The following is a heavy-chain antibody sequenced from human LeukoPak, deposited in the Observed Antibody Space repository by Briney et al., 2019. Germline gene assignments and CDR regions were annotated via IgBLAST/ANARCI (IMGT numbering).Heavy chain of an antibody. CDR3: ARDLSSHSAYFDF. J-gene: IGHJ4*02. V-gene: IGHV3-11*05. Sequence: GASLRLSCAASGFTFSDYYMSWIRQAPGKGLEWISYISSSTSYTNYADSVKGRFTISRDNAKNSLYLQMNSLRAEDTALYYCARDLSSHSAYFDFWGQGALVTVSS. CDR2: ISSSTSYT. CDR1: GFTFSDYY. D-gene: IGHD6-13*01.